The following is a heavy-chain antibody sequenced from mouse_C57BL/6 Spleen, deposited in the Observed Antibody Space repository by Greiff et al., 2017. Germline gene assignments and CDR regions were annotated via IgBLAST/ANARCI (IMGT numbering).Heavy chain of an antibody. J-gene: IGHJ4*01. D-gene: IGHD3-3*01. V-gene: IGHV1-82*01. CDR1: GYAFSSSW. CDR3: AREGGRGDYYAMAY. Sequence: QVQLQQSGPELVKPGASVKISCKASGYAFSSSWMNWVKQRPGKGLEWIGRIYPGDGDTNYNGKFKGKATLTTDKASSTAYMQLSSLTSEDSAVYFCAREGGRGDYYAMAYWGQGTSVTVSS. CDR2: IYPGDGDT.